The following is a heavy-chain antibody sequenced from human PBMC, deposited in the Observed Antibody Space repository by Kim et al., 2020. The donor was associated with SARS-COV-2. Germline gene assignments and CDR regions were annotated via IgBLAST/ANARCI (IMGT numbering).Heavy chain of an antibody. J-gene: IGHJ4*02. Sequence: GGSLRLSCAASGFTFSTYAMTWVRQAPGKGLEWVSLITDTGRNVYYADSVKGRFTLSRDNSKDTLYLQMNSLRAEDTAVYYCARGLISAATSFDSWGQGTLVTVSS. CDR1: GFTFSTYA. CDR2: ITDTGRNV. D-gene: IGHD6-13*01. CDR3: ARGLISAATSFDS. V-gene: IGHV3-23*01.